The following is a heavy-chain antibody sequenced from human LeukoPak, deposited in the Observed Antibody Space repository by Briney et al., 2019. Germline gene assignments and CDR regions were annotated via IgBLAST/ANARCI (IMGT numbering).Heavy chain of an antibody. CDR2: IYYSGST. Sequence: SETLSLTCTVSGGSISSSSYYWGWLRQPPGKGLEWIGRIYYSGSTYYNPSLKSRVTISVDPSKNQFSLKLSSVTAADTAVYYCARHSGYSYGYAYYYYYMDVWGKGTTVTVSS. CDR1: GGSISSSSYY. J-gene: IGHJ6*03. CDR3: ARHSGYSYGYAYYYYYMDV. V-gene: IGHV4-39*01. D-gene: IGHD5-18*01.